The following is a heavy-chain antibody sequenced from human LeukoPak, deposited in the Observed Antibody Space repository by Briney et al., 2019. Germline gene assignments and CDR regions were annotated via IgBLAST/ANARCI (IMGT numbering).Heavy chain of an antibody. D-gene: IGHD3-22*01. CDR3: AKDQYYYDSSGPRAFDY. J-gene: IGHJ4*02. CDR1: GFTFSDYY. CDR2: ISSSGSTI. V-gene: IGHV3-11*01. Sequence: PGGSLRLSCAASGFTFSDYYMSWIRQAPGKGLERVSYISSSGSTIYYADSVKGRFTISRDNAKNSLYLQMNSLRAEDTAVYYCAKDQYYYDSSGPRAFDYWGQGTLVTVSS.